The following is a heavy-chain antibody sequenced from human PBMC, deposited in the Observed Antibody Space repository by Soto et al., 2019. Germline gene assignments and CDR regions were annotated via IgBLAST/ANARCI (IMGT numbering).Heavy chain of an antibody. CDR3: AGKMVATIKC. CDR1: GYTFTSYV. CDR2: MSAYNGNT. D-gene: IGHD5-12*01. V-gene: IGHV1-18*04. J-gene: IGHJ4*02. Sequence: ASVKVSCKGSGYTFTSYVLSWVRQAPGQGLVWIGWMSAYNGNTNYALKLQGRVTMTTNKATSTAYMELRSLGCGDTTVYYFAGKMVATIKCWCQGILVPLSS.